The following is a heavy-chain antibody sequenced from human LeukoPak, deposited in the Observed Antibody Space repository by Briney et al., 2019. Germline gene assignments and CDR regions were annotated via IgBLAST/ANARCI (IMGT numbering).Heavy chain of an antibody. J-gene: IGHJ4*01. CDR3: VRSHYFAGSGYYYDY. D-gene: IGHD3-22*01. CDR2: IDPDGSNT. Sequence: GGSLRLSCAASGFTFSDYYMSWIRQAPGKGLVWVSRIDPDGSNTNYADSVKGRFTISRDNAKNTVDLQMISLRDEDTSVYYCVRSHYFAGSGYYYDYWGQGTLVTVSS. CDR1: GFTFSDYY. V-gene: IGHV3-74*01.